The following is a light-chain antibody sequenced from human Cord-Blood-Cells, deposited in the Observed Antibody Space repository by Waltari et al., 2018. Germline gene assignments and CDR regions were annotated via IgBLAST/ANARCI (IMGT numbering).Light chain of an antibody. J-gene: IGLJ2*01. CDR1: SSDVGSYNL. CDR2: EVS. V-gene: IGLV2-23*02. CDR3: CSYAGRV. Sequence: QSALTQPASVSGSPGQSITISCTGTSSDVGSYNLVSWYQQHPGKAPKLMIYEVSKRPSGVSNRFSGYKSGNTASLTISGLQAEDEADYYCCSYAGRVFGGGTKLTVL.